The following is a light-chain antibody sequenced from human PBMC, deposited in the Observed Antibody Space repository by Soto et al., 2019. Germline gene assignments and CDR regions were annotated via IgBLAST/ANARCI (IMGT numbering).Light chain of an antibody. V-gene: IGLV2-14*01. Sequence: QSALTQPASVSGSPGQSITISCTGSSSDVGSHNYVSWYQQHPGKAPKLVIYEVSNRPSGVSNRFSGFKFGNTASLAISGLQAEDEADYHCSSYSSSGTPFVFGTGTKLTVL. CDR1: SSDVGSHNY. CDR3: SSYSSSGTPFV. CDR2: EVS. J-gene: IGLJ1*01.